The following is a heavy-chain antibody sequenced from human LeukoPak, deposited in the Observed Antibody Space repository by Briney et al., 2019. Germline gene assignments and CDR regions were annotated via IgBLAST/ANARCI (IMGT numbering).Heavy chain of an antibody. V-gene: IGHV4-59*13. J-gene: IGHJ4*02. CDR3: ARGRSGSYHSPFDY. D-gene: IGHD1-26*01. CDR1: GGSISSYY. Sequence: SETLSLTCTVSGGSISSYYWSWIRQPPGKGLEWIGYIYYSGSTNYNPSLESRVTISVDTSKNQFSLKLDSVTAADTAVYYCARGRSGSYHSPFDYWGQGTLVTVSS. CDR2: IYYSGST.